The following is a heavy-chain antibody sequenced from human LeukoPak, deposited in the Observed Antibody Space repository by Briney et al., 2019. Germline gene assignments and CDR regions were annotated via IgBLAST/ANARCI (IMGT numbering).Heavy chain of an antibody. J-gene: IGHJ4*02. CDR2: INSDGSRT. D-gene: IGHD4-23*01. CDR1: GFTFSSYW. V-gene: IGHV3-74*01. CDR3: AQGGNPGDFDY. Sequence: GGSLRLSCAASGFTFSSYWMHWVRQAPGKGLVWVSRINSDGSRTSYADSVKGRFTISRDNAKNTLYLQMSSLRAEDTAVYYCAQGGNPGDFDYWGQGTLVTVSS.